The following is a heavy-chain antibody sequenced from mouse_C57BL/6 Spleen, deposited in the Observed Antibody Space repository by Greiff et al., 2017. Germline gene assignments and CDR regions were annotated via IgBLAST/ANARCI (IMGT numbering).Heavy chain of an antibody. J-gene: IGHJ4*01. Sequence: VQLQQSGPELVKPGASVKIPCKASGYTFTDYNMDWVKQSHGKSLEWIGDINPNNGGTIYNQKFKGKATLTVDKSSSTAYMELRSLTSEDTAVYYCARDGYYGIYYAMDYWGQGTSVTVSS. CDR1: GYTFTDYN. CDR2: INPNNGGT. D-gene: IGHD2-3*01. CDR3: ARDGYYGIYYAMDY. V-gene: IGHV1-18*01.